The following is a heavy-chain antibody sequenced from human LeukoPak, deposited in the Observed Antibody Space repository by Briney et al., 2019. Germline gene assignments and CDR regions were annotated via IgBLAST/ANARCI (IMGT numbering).Heavy chain of an antibody. V-gene: IGHV3-30*04. D-gene: IGHD6-19*01. J-gene: IGHJ5*02. CDR2: ISKEGINT. CDR3: ARDWVTVAGTSGGNWFDP. CDR1: GFTFSGHA. Sequence: GGSLRLSCAASGFTFSGHAMHWVRQAPGKGLEWVAVISKEGINTFYADSVKGLFSISRDNSKNTLSLVINTLRTEDTGVYYCARDWVTVAGTSGGNWFDPWGQGTLVTVSS.